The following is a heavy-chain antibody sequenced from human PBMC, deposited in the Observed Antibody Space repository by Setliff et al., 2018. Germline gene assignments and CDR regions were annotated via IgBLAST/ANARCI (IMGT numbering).Heavy chain of an antibody. V-gene: IGHV1-69-2*01. D-gene: IGHD6-13*01. CDR1: GYTFTVYY. Sequence: ASVKVSCKASGYTFTVYYMHWVQQAPGKGLEWMGRVDPEDGHTKYAEKFQGRITISADMSLDIAHMELGSLTSEDTAVYYCARGVPGSSFDYWGQGTLVTVSS. CDR3: ARGVPGSSFDY. CDR2: VDPEDGHT. J-gene: IGHJ4*02.